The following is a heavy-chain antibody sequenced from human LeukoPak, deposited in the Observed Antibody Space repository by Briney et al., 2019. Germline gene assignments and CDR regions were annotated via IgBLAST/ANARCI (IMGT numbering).Heavy chain of an antibody. CDR2: ISGSGGST. Sequence: GGYLRRSCAASGFTFSSYAMSWVPQAPGKGLEWVSAISGSGGSTYYADSVKGRFTISRDISKNTLYLQMNSLRAEDTAVYYCAKEGDIVVVPATTLDYWGQGTLVTVSS. J-gene: IGHJ4*02. CDR3: AKEGDIVVVPATTLDY. V-gene: IGHV3-23*01. CDR1: GFTFSSYA. D-gene: IGHD2-2*01.